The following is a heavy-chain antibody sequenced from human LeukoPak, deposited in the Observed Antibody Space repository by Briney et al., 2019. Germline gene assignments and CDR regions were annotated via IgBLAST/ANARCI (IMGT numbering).Heavy chain of an antibody. CDR2: IYHRGST. J-gene: IGHJ4*02. Sequence: SETLSLTCTVSGYSISNGYYWGWIRQPPGKGLEWVGSIYHRGSTYYNPSLRSRVTISLDRSKKKISLKLTSVTAADTAVYFCARGAEYYAIWRGYAGYSDYWGQGISVTVSS. CDR3: ARGAEYYAIWRGYAGYSDY. V-gene: IGHV4-38-2*02. D-gene: IGHD3-3*01. CDR1: GYSISNGYY.